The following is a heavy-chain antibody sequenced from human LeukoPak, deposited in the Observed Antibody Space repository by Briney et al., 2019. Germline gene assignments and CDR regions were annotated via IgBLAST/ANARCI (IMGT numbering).Heavy chain of an antibody. J-gene: IGHJ6*02. CDR2: INHSGST. Sequence: PSETLSLTCAVYGGSFSGYYWSWFRQPPGKGLEWIGQINHSGSTNYNPSLKSRVTISVDTSKNQFSLKLSSVTAADTAVYYCARDLGSSIYYYYGMDVWGQGTTVTVSS. CDR3: ARDLGSSIYYYYGMDV. D-gene: IGHD6-6*01. CDR1: GGSFSGYY. V-gene: IGHV4-34*01.